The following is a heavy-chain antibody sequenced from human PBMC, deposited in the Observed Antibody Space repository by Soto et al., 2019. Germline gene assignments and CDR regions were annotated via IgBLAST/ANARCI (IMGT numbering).Heavy chain of an antibody. J-gene: IGHJ4*02. CDR2: IFSNDEK. CDR1: GFSLSNARMG. V-gene: IGHV2-26*01. Sequence: SGPTLVNPTDTLTLTCTVSGFSLSNARMGVSWIRQPPGKALEWLAHIFSNDEKSYSTSLKSRLTISKDTSKSQVVPTMTNMDPVDTATYYCARFDYYDSSADYWGQGTLVTVSS. CDR3: ARFDYYDSSADY. D-gene: IGHD3-22*01.